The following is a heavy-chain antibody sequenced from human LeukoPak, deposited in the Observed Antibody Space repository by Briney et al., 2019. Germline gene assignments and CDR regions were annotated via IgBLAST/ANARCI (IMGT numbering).Heavy chain of an antibody. CDR1: GFTFSSYA. J-gene: IGHJ6*02. V-gene: IGHV3-23*01. D-gene: IGHD1-26*01. CDR2: ISGSGGST. CDR3: AKGLSGSSYTALDV. Sequence: PGGSLRLSCAASGFTFSSYAMSWVRQAPGKGLEWVSAISGSGGSTYYADSVKGRFTISRDSSKNMLYLQMNSPRAEDTAVYYCAKGLSGSSYTALDVWGQGTTVTVSS.